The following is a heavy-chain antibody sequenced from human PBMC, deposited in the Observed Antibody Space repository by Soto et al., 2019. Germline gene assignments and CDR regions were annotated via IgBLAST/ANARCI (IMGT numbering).Heavy chain of an antibody. CDR1: GGSFSGYY. J-gene: IGHJ5*02. CDR3: ARDPTKNRIWDFWSGYPNWFDP. D-gene: IGHD3-3*01. Sequence: KSSETLSLTCAVYGGSFSGYYWSWIRQPPGKGLEWIGEINHSGSTNYNPSLKSRVTISVDTSKNQFSLKLSSVTAADTAVYYCARDPTKNRIWDFWSGYPNWFDPWGQGTLVTVSS. CDR2: INHSGST. V-gene: IGHV4-34*01.